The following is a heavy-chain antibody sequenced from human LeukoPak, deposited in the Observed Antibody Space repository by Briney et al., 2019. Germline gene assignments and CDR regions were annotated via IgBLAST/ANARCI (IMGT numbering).Heavy chain of an antibody. Sequence: ASVKVSCKASGYTFTSYDINWVRQATGQGLAWMGLMNANSGDTDSAEKFQGRVTITRNTSISTAYMELRSLRSEDTAEYYCARGGWTYSSSWYKDYYMDVWGKGTTVTVSS. CDR2: MNANSGDT. CDR1: GYTFTSYD. V-gene: IGHV1-8*03. D-gene: IGHD6-13*01. CDR3: ARGGWTYSSSWYKDYYMDV. J-gene: IGHJ6*03.